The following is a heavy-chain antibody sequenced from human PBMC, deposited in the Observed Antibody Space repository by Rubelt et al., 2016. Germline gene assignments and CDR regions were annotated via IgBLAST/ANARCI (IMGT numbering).Heavy chain of an antibody. CDR1: RGSSSGYY. CDR3: ARQSGNSRFDY. Sequence: QVQLQQWGAGLLKPSETLSLTCAVYRGSSSGYYWSWIRQPPGKGLEWIGEINPSGSSNYNPSLRSRVTISVDTSKNQFSLKVSSVTAADTAVYYCARQSGNSRFDYWGQGTLVTVSS. D-gene: IGHD3-3*01. V-gene: IGHV4-34*01. J-gene: IGHJ4*02. CDR2: INPSGSS.